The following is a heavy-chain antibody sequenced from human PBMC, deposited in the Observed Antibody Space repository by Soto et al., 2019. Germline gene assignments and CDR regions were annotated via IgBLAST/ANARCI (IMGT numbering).Heavy chain of an antibody. V-gene: IGHV1-18*04. CDR2: ISAYNGNT. CDR1: GYTFTSYG. CDR3: ASPRMLSSSWYDFDY. J-gene: IGHJ4*02. Sequence: ASVKVSCRASGYTFTSYGISWVRQAPGQGLGWMGWISAYNGNTNYAQKLQGRVTMTTDTSTSTAYMELRSLRSDDTAVYYCASPRMLSSSWYDFDYWGQGTLVTVSS. D-gene: IGHD6-13*01.